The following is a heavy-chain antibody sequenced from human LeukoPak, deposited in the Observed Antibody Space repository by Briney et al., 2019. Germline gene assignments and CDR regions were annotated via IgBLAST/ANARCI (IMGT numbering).Heavy chain of an antibody. CDR1: GYTFTGYY. D-gene: IGHD3-10*01. J-gene: IGHJ4*02. Sequence: GASVKVSCKASGYTFTGYYMHWVRQAPGQGLEWMGWINTNTRNPTYAQGFTGRFVFSLDTSVSTAYLQISSLKADDTAVYYCARDAIGSGSLTDYWGQGTLVTVSS. CDR2: INTNTRNP. V-gene: IGHV7-4-1*02. CDR3: ARDAIGSGSLTDY.